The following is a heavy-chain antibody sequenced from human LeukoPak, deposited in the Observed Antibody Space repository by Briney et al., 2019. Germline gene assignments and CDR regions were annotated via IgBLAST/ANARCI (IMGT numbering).Heavy chain of an antibody. CDR1: GFTFSSYA. CDR3: AKDISYRKWLLRICLDY. V-gene: IGHV3-23*01. CDR2: ISGSGGST. J-gene: IGHJ4*02. D-gene: IGHD3-22*01. Sequence: GGSLRLSCAASGFTFSSYAMSWVRQAPGKGLEWVSAISGSGGSTYYADSVKGRFTISRDNSKNTLYLQMNSLRAEDTAVYYCAKDISYRKWLLRICLDYWGQGTLVTVSS.